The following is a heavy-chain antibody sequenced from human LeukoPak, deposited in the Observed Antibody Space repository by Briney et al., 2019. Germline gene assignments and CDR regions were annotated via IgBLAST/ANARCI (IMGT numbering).Heavy chain of an antibody. V-gene: IGHV1-3*01. D-gene: IGHD6-19*01. CDR1: GYTFMSYA. CDR2: INAGNGNT. J-gene: IGHJ1*01. Sequence: ASVKVSCKASGYTFMSYAMHWVRQAPGQRLEWMGWINAGNGNTKYSQKFQGRVTITRDTSASTAYMELSSLRSEDTAVYYCARYSSGTAEYFQHWGQGTLVTVSS. CDR3: ARYSSGTAEYFQH.